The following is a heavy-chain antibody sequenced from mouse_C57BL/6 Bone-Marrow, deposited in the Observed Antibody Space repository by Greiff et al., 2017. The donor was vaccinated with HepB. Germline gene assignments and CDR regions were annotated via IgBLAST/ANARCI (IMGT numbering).Heavy chain of an antibody. J-gene: IGHJ3*01. CDR3: ARERDPATFGY. CDR1: GYSITSGYY. V-gene: IGHV3-6*01. Sequence: EVKLQESGPGLVKPSQSLSLTCSVTGYSITSGYYWNWIRQFPGNKLEWMGYISYDGSNNYNPSLKNRISITRDTSKNQFFLKLNSVTTEDTATYYCARERDPATFGYWGQGTLVTVSA. CDR2: ISYDGSN. D-gene: IGHD1-1*01.